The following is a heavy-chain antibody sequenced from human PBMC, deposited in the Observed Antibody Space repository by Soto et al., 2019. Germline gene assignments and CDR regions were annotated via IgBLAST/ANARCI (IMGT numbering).Heavy chain of an antibody. J-gene: IGHJ6*02. CDR2: ISFDGSNN. CDR1: GFTFSYYP. D-gene: IGHD6-19*01. V-gene: IGHV3-30-3*01. CDR3: ARLPGALVAVLYIYPLDGRDPTSDVDV. Sequence: QMQLVESGGGVVQPGRSLRLSCAASGFTFSYYPMHWVRQAPGKALEWVAVISFDGSNNYYADSVKGRCTISKDNSKNTLYLQMNSLRGEVTAVYYCARLPGALVAVLYIYPLDGRDPTSDVDVWGQGTTVTVSS.